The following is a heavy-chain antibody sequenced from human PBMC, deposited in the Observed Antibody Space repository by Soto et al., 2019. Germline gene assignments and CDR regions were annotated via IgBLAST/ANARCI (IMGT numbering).Heavy chain of an antibody. CDR3: AKDAGGYSSSY. D-gene: IGHD6-13*01. CDR2: ISWNSGSI. Sequence: EVQLVESGGGLVQPGRSLRLSCAASGFTFDDYAMHWVRQAPGKGLEWVSGISWNSGSIGYADSVKGRFPISRDNAKNSLYLQMNSLRAEDTALYYCAKDAGGYSSSYWGQGNLVTVSS. V-gene: IGHV3-9*01. J-gene: IGHJ4*02. CDR1: GFTFDDYA.